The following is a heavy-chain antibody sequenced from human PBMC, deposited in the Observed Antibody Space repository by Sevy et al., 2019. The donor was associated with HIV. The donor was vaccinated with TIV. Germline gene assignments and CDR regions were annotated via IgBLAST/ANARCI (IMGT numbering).Heavy chain of an antibody. CDR2: NSYSGAT. V-gene: IGHV4-39*01. J-gene: IGHJ5*02. CDR3: AKIFDH. CDR1: GDSISSYGHF. Sequence: SETLSLTCSVSGDSISSYGHFWGWIRQPPGKGLEWIGDNSYSGATNFHPSLRSRVTISVDTSKNQFYLKLTSVTAADTAVYYCAKIFDHWGQGTLVTVSS.